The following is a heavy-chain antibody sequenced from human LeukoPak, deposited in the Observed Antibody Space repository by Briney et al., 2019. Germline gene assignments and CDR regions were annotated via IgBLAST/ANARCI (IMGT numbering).Heavy chain of an antibody. CDR2: IYSSGST. D-gene: IGHD3-16*01. V-gene: IGHV4-39*01. CDR3: ARHDGGGSACDY. J-gene: IGHJ4*02. CDR1: GASISGSNYY. Sequence: PSETLSLTCAVSGASISGSNYYWGWIRQPPGKGLEWIGNIYSSGSTYYNPSLKSRVTIFVDTSKNQFSLKLSSVTAAGTAVYYCARHDGGGSACDYWGQGTLVTVSS.